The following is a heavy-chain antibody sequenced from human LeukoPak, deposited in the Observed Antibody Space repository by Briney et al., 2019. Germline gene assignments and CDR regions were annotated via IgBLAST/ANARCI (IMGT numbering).Heavy chain of an antibody. Sequence: ASVKVSCKASGGTFSGYAISWVRQAPGQGLKWMGRIIPILGIANYAQKFQGRVTITADKSTSTAYMELSSLRSEDTAVYYCAIPSLRDYDILTGYPLTQHWGQGTLVTVSS. CDR1: GGTFSGYA. CDR2: IIPILGIA. D-gene: IGHD3-9*01. CDR3: AIPSLRDYDILTGYPLTQH. V-gene: IGHV1-69*04. J-gene: IGHJ1*01.